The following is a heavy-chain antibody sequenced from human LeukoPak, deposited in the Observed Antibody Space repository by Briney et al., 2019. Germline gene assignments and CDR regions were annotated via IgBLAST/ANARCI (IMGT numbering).Heavy chain of an antibody. CDR1: GYTFTSYY. CDR2: INFSGGAT. D-gene: IGHD3-22*01. Sequence: ASVTVSCKASGYTFTSYYMHWVRQAPGQGLEWMGIINFSGGATTSAQKFQGRVTITRDTSTRTVYMELNSLRSDDTAVYYCASRDSNGYHYQFDYWGQGTLVTVSS. J-gene: IGHJ4*02. CDR3: ASRDSNGYHYQFDY. V-gene: IGHV1-46*01.